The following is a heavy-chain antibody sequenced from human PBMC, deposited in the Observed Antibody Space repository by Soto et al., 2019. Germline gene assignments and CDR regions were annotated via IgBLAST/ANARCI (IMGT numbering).Heavy chain of an antibody. J-gene: IGHJ5*02. V-gene: IGHV4-4*07. CDR3: ARDQGVVVTADNWFDP. Sequence: ETLSLTCTVSGGSITDYSWVWIRQPAGKGLEWIGRIFSSGSTNYNPSLKGRITMSLDTSKNQFSLKLNSATATDTAVYFCARDQGVVVTADNWFDPWGQGTLVTVSS. CDR1: GGSITDYS. D-gene: IGHD2-21*02. CDR2: IFSSGST.